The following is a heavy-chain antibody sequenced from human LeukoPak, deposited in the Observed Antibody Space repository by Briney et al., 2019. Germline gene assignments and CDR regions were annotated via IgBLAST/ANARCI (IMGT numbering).Heavy chain of an antibody. Sequence: SETLSLTCAVYGGSFSGYYWSWIRQPPGRGLEWIGEINHSGSTNYNPSLKSRVTISVDTSKNQFSLKLSSVTAADTAVYYCARGIRIGYCSSTSCYGGDYWGQGTLVTVSS. CDR3: ARGIRIGYCSSTSCYGGDY. D-gene: IGHD2-2*01. J-gene: IGHJ4*02. CDR2: INHSGST. V-gene: IGHV4-34*01. CDR1: GGSFSGYY.